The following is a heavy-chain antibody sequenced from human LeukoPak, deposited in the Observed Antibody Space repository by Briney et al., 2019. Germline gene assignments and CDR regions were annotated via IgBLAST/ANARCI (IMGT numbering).Heavy chain of an antibody. CDR3: ARADTAMAIDY. Sequence: GGSLRLSCAASGFTFSNYAVHWVRQAPGKGLEWVAVISYDGSNKYYADSVKGRFTISRDNLKNTLYLQMNSLRAEDTAVYYCARADTAMAIDYWGQGTLVTVFS. CDR2: ISYDGSNK. D-gene: IGHD5-18*01. V-gene: IGHV3-30*04. CDR1: GFTFSNYA. J-gene: IGHJ4*02.